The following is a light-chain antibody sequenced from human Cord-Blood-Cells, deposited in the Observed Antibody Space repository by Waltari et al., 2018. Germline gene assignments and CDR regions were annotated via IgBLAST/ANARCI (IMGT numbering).Light chain of an antibody. J-gene: IGKJ1*01. CDR2: GAS. CDR3: QQYNNWPVT. Sequence: EIVMTQSPATLSVSPGERATLSCRASQSVSSNLAWYQQKPGQAPRLLIYGASTRATGIPARFSGSGSGTEFTLTISSLQSEDVAVYYCQQYNNWPVTFGQGTKVEIK. V-gene: IGKV3-15*01. CDR1: QSVSSN.